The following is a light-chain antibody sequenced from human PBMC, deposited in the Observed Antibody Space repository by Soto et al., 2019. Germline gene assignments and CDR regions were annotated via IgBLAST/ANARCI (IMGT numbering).Light chain of an antibody. CDR1: RSNIGSNP. CDR2: SNN. CDR3: AAWDDSLYGRV. J-gene: IGLJ1*01. V-gene: IGLV1-44*01. Sequence: QSVLTQPPSASGTPGQRVTISCSGSRSNIGSNPVNWYQQLPGTAPKLLIDSNNQRPSGVPDRFSGSRSGTSASLAISGLQSEDEADYYCAAWDDSLYGRVFGTGTKVTV.